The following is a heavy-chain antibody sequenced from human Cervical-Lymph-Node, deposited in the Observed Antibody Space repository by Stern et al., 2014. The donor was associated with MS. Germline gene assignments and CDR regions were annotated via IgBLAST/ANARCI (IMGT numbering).Heavy chain of an antibody. CDR3: ARRPFYYGVDV. Sequence: QLQLQESGPGLVTPPETLSLTCTVSGGSSTNTRYYWVWIRQPPGRNLECIVSVSYPGSTYYNPSLKARVTISVDTPKNQFSLQLTSVTAADTAVYYCARRPFYYGVDVWGQGTTVTVSS. J-gene: IGHJ6*02. CDR2: VSYPGST. CDR1: GGSSTNTRYY. V-gene: IGHV4-39*01.